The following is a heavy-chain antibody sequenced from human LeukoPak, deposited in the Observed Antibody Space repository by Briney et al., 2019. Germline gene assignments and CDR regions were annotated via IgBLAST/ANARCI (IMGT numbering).Heavy chain of an antibody. V-gene: IGHV4-59*01. J-gene: IGHJ6*03. Sequence: SETLSLTCTVSGGSISSYYWSWIRQPPGKGLVWIGYIHYSGSTNYNPSLKSRVTISVDTSKNQFSLKLSSVTTADTAVYYCARTTEGGYSNGYFYYYYMDVWGKGTTVTISS. CDR1: GGSISSYY. CDR2: IHYSGST. CDR3: ARTTEGGYSNGYFYYYYMDV. D-gene: IGHD4-11*01.